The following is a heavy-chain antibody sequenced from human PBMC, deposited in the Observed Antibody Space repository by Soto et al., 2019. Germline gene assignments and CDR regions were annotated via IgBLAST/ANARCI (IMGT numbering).Heavy chain of an antibody. V-gene: IGHV4-31*03. CDR2: IYYSGST. CDR3: ARDHGSSSYYYGMDV. CDR1: GCSISSGGYY. J-gene: IGHJ6*02. Sequence: SSETLSLTCPFSGCSISSGGYYWSWIRQHPGKGLEWIGYIYYSGSTYYNPSLKSRVTISVDTSKNQFSLKLSSVTAADTAVYYCARDHGSSSYYYGMDVWGQGTTVTVSS. D-gene: IGHD6-6*01.